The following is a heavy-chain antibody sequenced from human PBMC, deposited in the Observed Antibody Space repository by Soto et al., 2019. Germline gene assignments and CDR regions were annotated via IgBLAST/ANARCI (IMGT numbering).Heavy chain of an antibody. D-gene: IGHD1-1*01. CDR3: ARGSWDDVTGHYYMDV. CDR2: TYYRSKWYI. J-gene: IGHJ6*03. CDR1: GGSVSSNSAA. V-gene: IGHV6-1*01. Sequence: SQTLSLTGDSSGGSVSSNSAAWNWIRQTPSRGLEWLGRTYYRSKWYINYAVSVKSRITVNPDTSKNQFSLRLNSVTPEDTAVYYCARGSWDDVTGHYYMDVWGKGTTVTVSS.